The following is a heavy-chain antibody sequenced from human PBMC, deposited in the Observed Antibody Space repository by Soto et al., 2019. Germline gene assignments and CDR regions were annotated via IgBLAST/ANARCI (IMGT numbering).Heavy chain of an antibody. CDR3: AKDRAVEAHSTECDS. CDR2: ISYDERNK. D-gene: IGHD2-15*01. J-gene: IGHJ5*01. V-gene: IGHV3-30*18. CDR1: GFTFSSYG. Sequence: QVQLVESGGGVVQPGRSLRLSCAASGFTFSSYGMHWVRQAPGKGLEWVAGISYDERNKYYADSVRGRLTISRDNSKNTLYQQTNSLRPEDTAVYYGAKDRAVEAHSTECDSSGHGTLVTFSS.